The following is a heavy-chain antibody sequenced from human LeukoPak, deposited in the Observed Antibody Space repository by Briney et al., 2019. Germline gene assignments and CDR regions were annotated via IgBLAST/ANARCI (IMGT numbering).Heavy chain of an antibody. CDR1: GFTFSSYG. CDR3: ARDYWSYSASWLDF. Sequence: GGSLRLSCAASGFTFSSYGMSWVRQAPGGGLEWVSAISGSDGKTYYADSVKGRFTISRDNANNSLYLQMNSLTAEDTAVYYCARDYWSYSASWLDFWGQGTLVTVSS. V-gene: IGHV3-23*01. J-gene: IGHJ4*02. CDR2: ISGSDGKT. D-gene: IGHD6-13*01.